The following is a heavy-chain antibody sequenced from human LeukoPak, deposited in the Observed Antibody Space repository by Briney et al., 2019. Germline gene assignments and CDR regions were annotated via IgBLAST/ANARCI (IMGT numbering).Heavy chain of an antibody. J-gene: IGHJ4*02. CDR3: ARVTGSGFIDY. Sequence: SETLSLTCAVSGGSISSGGYSWSWIWQPPGKGLEWIGYIYHSGSTYYNPSLKSRVTISVDRSKNQFSLKLSSVTAADTAVYYCARVTGSGFIDYWGQGTLVTVSS. CDR2: IYHSGST. V-gene: IGHV4-30-2*01. D-gene: IGHD6-19*01. CDR1: GGSISSGGYS.